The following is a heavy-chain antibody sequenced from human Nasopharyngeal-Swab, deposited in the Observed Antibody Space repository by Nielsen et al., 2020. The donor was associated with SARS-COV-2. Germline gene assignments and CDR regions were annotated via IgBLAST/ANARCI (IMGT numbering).Heavy chain of an antibody. CDR3: ARITSVGDAFDI. J-gene: IGHJ3*02. D-gene: IGHD6-6*01. CDR1: GCPLGGYS. CDR2: IYYSGST. V-gene: IGHV4-59*01. Sequence: SKPLSLTCTASGCPLGGYSWSWIRQLPGKGLEWIGYIYYSGSTNYNPPLKRRVTISVDKSKNQFFLKLSSVTAADTAVYYCARITSVGDAFDIWGQGTMVTVSS.